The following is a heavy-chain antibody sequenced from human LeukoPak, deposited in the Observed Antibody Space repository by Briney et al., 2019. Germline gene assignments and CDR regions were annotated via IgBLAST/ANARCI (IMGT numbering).Heavy chain of an antibody. Sequence: PGRSLRLSCAASGFTFDDYAMHWVRQVSGKGLEWVSGISWNSGSIVYADSVKGRFTISRDNAKNSLYLQMNSLRAEDTAVYYCARDHTSTEEFFDYWGQGTLVTVSS. V-gene: IGHV3-9*01. CDR1: GFTFDDYA. CDR3: ARDHTSTEEFFDY. D-gene: IGHD5/OR15-5a*01. CDR2: ISWNSGSI. J-gene: IGHJ4*02.